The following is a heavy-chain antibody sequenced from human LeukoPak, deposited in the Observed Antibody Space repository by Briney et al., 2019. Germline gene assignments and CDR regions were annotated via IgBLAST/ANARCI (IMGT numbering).Heavy chain of an antibody. D-gene: IGHD5-18*01. Sequence: GGSLRLSCASSGFTFSSYSMNWVRQAPGKGLEWVSSISSSSSYIYYADSVKGRFTISRDNAKNSLYLQMNSLRAEDTAVYYCARRETWIQLWLLAGPVDYWGQGTLVTVSS. V-gene: IGHV3-21*01. CDR3: ARRETWIQLWLLAGPVDY. CDR2: ISSSSSYI. CDR1: GFTFSSYS. J-gene: IGHJ4*02.